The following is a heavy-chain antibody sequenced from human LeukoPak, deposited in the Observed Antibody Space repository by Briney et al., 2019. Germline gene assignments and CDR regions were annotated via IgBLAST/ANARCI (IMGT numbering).Heavy chain of an antibody. J-gene: IGHJ4*02. CDR3: ASQPRTYYDSSGYYY. CDR2: IIPIFGTA. D-gene: IGHD3-22*01. Sequence: SVKVSFKASGGTFSSYAISWVRQAPGQGLEWMGGIIPIFGTANYAQRFQGRVTITADESTSTAYMELSSLRSEDTAVYYCASQPRTYYDSSGYYYWGQGTLVTVSS. CDR1: GGTFSSYA. V-gene: IGHV1-69*13.